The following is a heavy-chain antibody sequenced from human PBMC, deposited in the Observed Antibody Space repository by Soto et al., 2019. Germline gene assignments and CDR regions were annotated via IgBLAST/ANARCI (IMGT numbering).Heavy chain of an antibody. CDR1: GFTFSSYA. CDR2: ISYDGSNK. CDR3: ARDRLRYNWNDFPYYYYGMDV. V-gene: IGHV3-30-3*01. J-gene: IGHJ6*02. Sequence: QVQLVESGGGVVQPGRSLRLYYAASGFTFSSYAMHWVRQAPGKGLEWVAVISYDGSNKYYADSVKGRFTISRDNSKNTLYLQMNSLRAEDTAVYHCARDRLRYNWNDFPYYYYGMDVWGQGTTVTVSS. D-gene: IGHD1-1*01.